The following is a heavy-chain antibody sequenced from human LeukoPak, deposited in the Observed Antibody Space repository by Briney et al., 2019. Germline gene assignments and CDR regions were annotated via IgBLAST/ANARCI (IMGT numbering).Heavy chain of an antibody. J-gene: IGHJ4*02. CDR2: ISGSGGST. CDR3: AKESKREAAAGTVDY. D-gene: IGHD6-13*01. CDR1: GFTFSGYG. V-gene: IGHV3-23*01. Sequence: LTGGSLRLSCAASGFTFSGYGMSWVGQAPGKRLEWVSAISGSGGSTYYADSVKGRFTISRDNSKNTLYLQMNSLRAEDTAVYYCAKESKREAAAGTVDYWGQGTLVTVSS.